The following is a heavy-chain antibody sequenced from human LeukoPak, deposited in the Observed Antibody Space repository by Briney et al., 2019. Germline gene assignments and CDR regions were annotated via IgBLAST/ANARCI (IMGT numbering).Heavy chain of an antibody. CDR1: GFTFSSYA. D-gene: IGHD5-12*01. CDR3: AKDRRQISVATTFDS. Sequence: GGSLRLSCAASGFTFSSYAMTWVRQAPGKGLEWVSAITPIGDDSYYADSVKGRFAISRDNSKNTFYLQMISLRDEDTAIYYCAKDRRQISVATTFDSWGQGTLVTVSS. J-gene: IGHJ4*02. CDR2: ITPIGDDS. V-gene: IGHV3-23*01.